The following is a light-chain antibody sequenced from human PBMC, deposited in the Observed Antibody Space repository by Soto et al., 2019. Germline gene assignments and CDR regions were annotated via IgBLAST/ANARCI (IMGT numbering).Light chain of an antibody. J-gene: IGKJ5*01. Sequence: DIQMTQSPSTLSASVGDRVTITCRASQSISSWLAWYQQKPGKAPKLLIYDASSLESGVPSRFSGSGSGTEFTLTFSSLQPDDFATYYCKQYNIYPTFGQGTRLEIK. CDR1: QSISSW. CDR2: DAS. CDR3: KQYNIYPT. V-gene: IGKV1-5*01.